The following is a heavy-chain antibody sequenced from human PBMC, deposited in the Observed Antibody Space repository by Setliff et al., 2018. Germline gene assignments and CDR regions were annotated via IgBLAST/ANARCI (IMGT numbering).Heavy chain of an antibody. CDR2: IYYSGST. CDR1: GGSISSYY. D-gene: IGHD3-22*01. CDR3: ARASYYYDSSGYYGAGAFDI. Sequence: SETLSLTCTASGGSISSYYWSWIRQPPGKGLEWIGYIYYSGSTNYDPSLKSRVTISVDTSKNQFSLKLSSVTAADTAVYYCARASYYYDSSGYYGAGAFDIWGQGTMVTVSS. V-gene: IGHV4-59*01. J-gene: IGHJ3*02.